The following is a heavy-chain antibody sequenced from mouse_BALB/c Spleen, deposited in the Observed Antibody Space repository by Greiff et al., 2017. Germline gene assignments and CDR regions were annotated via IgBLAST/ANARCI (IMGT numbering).Heavy chain of an antibody. D-gene: IGHD2-3*01. CDR1: GFTFSSFG. Sequence: EVQGVESGGGLVQPGGSRKLSCAASGFTFSSFGMHWVRQAPEKGLEWVAYISSGSSTIYYADTVKGRFTISRDNPKNTLFLQMTSLRSEDTAMYYCVYDGYYYAMDYWGQGTSVTVSS. CDR3: VYDGYYYAMDY. V-gene: IGHV5-17*02. CDR2: ISSGSSTI. J-gene: IGHJ4*01.